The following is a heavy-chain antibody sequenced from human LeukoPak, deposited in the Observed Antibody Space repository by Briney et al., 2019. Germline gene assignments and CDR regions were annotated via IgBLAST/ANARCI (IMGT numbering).Heavy chain of an antibody. D-gene: IGHD4-17*01. CDR2: IYYSGST. V-gene: IGHV4-39*07. Sequence: SETLSLTCTVSGGSISSSSYYWGWIRQPPGKGLEWIGSIYYSGSTYYNPSLKSRVTISVDTSKNQFSLKLSSVTAADTAVYYCAIPRGLRRGTGKYFQHWGQGTLVTVSS. CDR3: AIPRGLRRGTGKYFQH. CDR1: GGSISSSSYY. J-gene: IGHJ1*01.